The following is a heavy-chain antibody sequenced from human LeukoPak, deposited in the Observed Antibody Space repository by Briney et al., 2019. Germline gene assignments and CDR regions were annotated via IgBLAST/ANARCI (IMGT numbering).Heavy chain of an antibody. V-gene: IGHV3-74*01. CDR1: GFTFSRFW. CDR2: INTDGSNT. J-gene: IGHJ3*02. CDR3: ARGEYCSGGSCYSAAFDI. D-gene: IGHD2-15*01. Sequence: GGSLRLSCAASGFTFSRFWMHWVRHAPGKGLVWVSRINTDGSNTIYADSVKGRFTISRDNAKNTLYLQMNSLRAEDTAVYYCARGEYCSGGSCYSAAFDIWGQGTMVTVSS.